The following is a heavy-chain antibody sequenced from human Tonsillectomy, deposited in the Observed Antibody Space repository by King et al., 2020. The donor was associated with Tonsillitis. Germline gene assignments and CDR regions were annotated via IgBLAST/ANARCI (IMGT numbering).Heavy chain of an antibody. Sequence: VQLVESGGGVVQPGGSLRLSCAASGFTFSSYGMHWVRQAPGKGLEWVAFIRYDGSNKYYADSVKGRFTISRDNSKNTLYLQMNSLRAEDTAVYYCAKSHGDYWYYFDYWGQGTLVTVSS. CDR2: IRYDGSNK. V-gene: IGHV3-30*02. D-gene: IGHD4-17*01. CDR3: AKSHGDYWYYFDY. CDR1: GFTFSSYG. J-gene: IGHJ4*02.